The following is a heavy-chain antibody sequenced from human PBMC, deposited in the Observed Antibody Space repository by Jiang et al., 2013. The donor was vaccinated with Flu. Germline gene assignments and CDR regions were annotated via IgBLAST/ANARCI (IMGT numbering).Heavy chain of an antibody. D-gene: IGHD3-22*01. Sequence: GLVKPSETLSLTCTVSGGSISSYYWSWIRQPPGKGLEWIGYIYYSGSTNYNPSLKSRVTISVDTSKNQFSLKLSSVTAADTAVYYCASITDYYDSSGFGVCRDWGQGTLVTVSS. J-gene: IGHJ4*02. V-gene: IGHV4-59*08. CDR2: IYYSGST. CDR1: GGSISSYY. CDR3: ASITDYYDSSGFGVCRD.